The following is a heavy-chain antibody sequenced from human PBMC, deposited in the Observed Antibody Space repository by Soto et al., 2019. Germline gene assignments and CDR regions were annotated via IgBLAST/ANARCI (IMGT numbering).Heavy chain of an antibody. D-gene: IGHD6-13*01. CDR2: IYSGGNT. J-gene: IGHJ6*02. V-gene: IGHV3-53*04. CDR1: GFTVTSNY. CDR3: ARGGSRYYFGLDV. Sequence: EVQLVESGGGLVQPGGSLRLSCAASGFTVTSNYMSWVRQAPGKGLECVSVIYSGGNTYYADSVKGRFTISRHNSQNTLYLQMNSLSAEDTAVYYCARGGSRYYFGLDVWGQGTTVTVSS.